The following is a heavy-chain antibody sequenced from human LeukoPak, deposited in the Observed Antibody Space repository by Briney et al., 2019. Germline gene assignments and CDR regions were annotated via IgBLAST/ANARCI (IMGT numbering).Heavy chain of an antibody. Sequence: ASVKASCKASGYTFTSYGISWVRQAPGQGLEWMGWISAYNGNTNYAQKLQGRVTMTRNTSISTAYMELSSLTSEDTAVYYCARGLGVNSGYYVDYWGQGTLVTVSS. CDR3: ARGLGVNSGYYVDY. D-gene: IGHD3-22*01. V-gene: IGHV1-18*01. J-gene: IGHJ4*02. CDR2: ISAYNGNT. CDR1: GYTFTSYG.